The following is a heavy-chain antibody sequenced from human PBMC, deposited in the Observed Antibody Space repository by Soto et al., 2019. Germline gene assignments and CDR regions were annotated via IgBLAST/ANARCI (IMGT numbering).Heavy chain of an antibody. Sequence: QVQLVESGRGVVQPGRSLRLSCAASGFTFSSYAMHWVRQAPGKGLEWVAVISYDGSNKYYADSVKGRFTISRDNSKNTLYLQMNSLRAEDTAVYYCARDGRDDFWSWGYYFDYWGQGTLVTVSS. CDR1: GFTFSSYA. D-gene: IGHD3-3*01. CDR2: ISYDGSNK. CDR3: ARDGRDDFWSWGYYFDY. V-gene: IGHV3-30-3*01. J-gene: IGHJ4*02.